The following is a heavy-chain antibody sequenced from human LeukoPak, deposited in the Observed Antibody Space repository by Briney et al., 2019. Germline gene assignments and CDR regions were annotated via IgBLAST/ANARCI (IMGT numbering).Heavy chain of an antibody. V-gene: IGHV3-20*04. J-gene: IGHJ4*02. CDR1: GFTFDDYA. CDR2: INWNSGST. D-gene: IGHD3-10*01. CDR3: AREPHYGSGNYFWYFDY. Sequence: PGGSLRLSCAASGFTFDDYAMSWVRQAPGKGLEWASGINWNSGSTGYADSVKGRFTIYRDNAKNSLYLQMNTLRAEDTAFYYCAREPHYGSGNYFWYFDYWGQGTLVTVSS.